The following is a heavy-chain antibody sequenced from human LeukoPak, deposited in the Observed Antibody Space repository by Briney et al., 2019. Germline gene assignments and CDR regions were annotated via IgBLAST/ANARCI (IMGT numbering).Heavy chain of an antibody. D-gene: IGHD6-6*01. V-gene: IGHV4-59*01. CDR2: TFYSGTT. CDR1: GGSISSYH. CDR3: ARVAARYVGMDV. J-gene: IGHJ6*02. Sequence: SETLSLTCTVSGGSISSYHWSWIRQPPGKGLEWIGYTFYSGTTNYNPSLKSRVTISVDTSKKQVSLNLSSVTAADTAVYYCARVAARYVGMDVWGQGTTVTVSS.